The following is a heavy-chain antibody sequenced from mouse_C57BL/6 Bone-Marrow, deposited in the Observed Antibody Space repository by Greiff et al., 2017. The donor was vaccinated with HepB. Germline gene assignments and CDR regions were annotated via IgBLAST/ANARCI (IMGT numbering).Heavy chain of an antibody. D-gene: IGHD2-2*01. CDR2: ISSGGSYT. CDR1: GFTFSSYG. Sequence: EVKLMASGGDLVKPGGSLKLSCAASGFTFSSYGMSLVRQTPDKRLEWVATISSGGSYTYYPDSVQGRFTISRDNAKNTLYLQMSSLKSEDTAMYYCARRSGGYLAYWGQGTLVTVSA. J-gene: IGHJ3*01. V-gene: IGHV5-6*02. CDR3: ARRSGGYLAY.